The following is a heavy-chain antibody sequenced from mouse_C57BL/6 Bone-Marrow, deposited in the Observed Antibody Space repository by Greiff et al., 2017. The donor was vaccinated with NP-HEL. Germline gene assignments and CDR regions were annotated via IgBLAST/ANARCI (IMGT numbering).Heavy chain of an antibody. CDR2: IYPGDGDT. CDR3: ARHHTYYYGSSYGAMDY. V-gene: IGHV1-80*01. D-gene: IGHD1-1*01. Sequence: VQLQQSGAELVKPGASVKISCKASGYAFSSYWMNWVKQRPGKGLEWIGQIYPGDGDTNYNGKFKGKATLTADKSSSPAYMQLSSLTSEDAAVYFCARHHTYYYGSSYGAMDYWGQGTSVTVSS. CDR1: GYAFSSYW. J-gene: IGHJ4*01.